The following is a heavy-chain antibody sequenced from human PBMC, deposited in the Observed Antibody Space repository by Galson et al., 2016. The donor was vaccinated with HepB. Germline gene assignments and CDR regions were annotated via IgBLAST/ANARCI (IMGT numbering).Heavy chain of an antibody. Sequence: SLRLSCAASGFSFSTYAMHWVRQAPGKGLEWVALISYDGSYSSYADSVKGRFTISRDNSKKTLYLQMNSLRAEDTAVHYCAKVPSMVRGFWGQGTMVTVSS. CDR2: ISYDGSYS. J-gene: IGHJ3*01. V-gene: IGHV3-30*18. CDR3: AKVPSMVRGF. CDR1: GFSFSTYA. D-gene: IGHD3-10*01.